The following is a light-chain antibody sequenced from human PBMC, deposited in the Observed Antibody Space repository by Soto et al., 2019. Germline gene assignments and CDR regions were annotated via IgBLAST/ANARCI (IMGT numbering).Light chain of an antibody. CDR3: QQYDDWPPT. CDR1: QRISSN. J-gene: IGKJ1*01. Sequence: EIVLTQSPATVSVSPGERATLSCRASQRISSNLAWYQQKPGQAPRLLIYGASTRVSGIAARFSGSGSGTEFTLTISSLQSEDFVVYYCQQYDDWPPTFGQGTKVEVK. CDR2: GAS. V-gene: IGKV3-15*01.